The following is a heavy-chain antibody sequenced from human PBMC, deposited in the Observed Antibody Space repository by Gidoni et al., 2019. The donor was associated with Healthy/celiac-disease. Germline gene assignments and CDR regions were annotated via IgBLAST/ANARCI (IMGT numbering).Heavy chain of an antibody. D-gene: IGHD3-10*01. CDR3: ARGNHYGSGSEIYYYFDY. J-gene: IGHJ4*02. CDR2: IIPIFGIA. Sequence: QVQLVQSGAEVKKPGSSVKVSCKASGGPFSSYAISWVRQAPGQGLEWMGGIIPIFGIANYAQKFQGRVTITADKSTSTAYMELSSLRSEDTAVYYCARGNHYGSGSEIYYYFDYWGQGTLVTVSS. V-gene: IGHV1-69*17. CDR1: GGPFSSYA.